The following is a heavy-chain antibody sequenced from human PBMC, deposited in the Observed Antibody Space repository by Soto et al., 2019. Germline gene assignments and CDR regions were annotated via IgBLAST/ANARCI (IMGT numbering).Heavy chain of an antibody. CDR3: ARVSRYYDFWSGYYRRTYGMDV. V-gene: IGHV3-74*01. J-gene: IGHJ6*02. CDR2: INSDGSST. CDR1: GFTFSSYW. D-gene: IGHD3-3*01. Sequence: PGGSLRLSCAASGFTFSSYWVHWVRQAPGKGLVWVSRINSDGSSTSYADSVKGRFTISRDNAKNTLYLQMNSLRAEDTAVYYCARVSRYYDFWSGYYRRTYGMDVWGQGTTVTVSS.